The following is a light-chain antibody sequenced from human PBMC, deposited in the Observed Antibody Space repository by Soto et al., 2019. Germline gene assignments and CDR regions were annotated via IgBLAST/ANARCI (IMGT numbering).Light chain of an antibody. CDR1: SSDIGRYNY. J-gene: IGLJ2*01. V-gene: IGLV2-14*01. CDR2: EVN. Sequence: QSALTQPASVSGSPGESITISCSGTSSDIGRYNYVSWYQQHPGKAPKLLIYEVNNRPSGVSDRLSGSKSGNTASLTISGLQAEDEADYYCTSYTRNSTVAFGGGTKVTVL. CDR3: TSYTRNSTVA.